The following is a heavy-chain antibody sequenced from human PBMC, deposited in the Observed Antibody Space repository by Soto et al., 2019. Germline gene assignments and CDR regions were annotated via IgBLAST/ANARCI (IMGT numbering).Heavy chain of an antibody. CDR1: EGYTSSGGHY. V-gene: IGHV4-31*03. Sequence: SETMCHTCTVAEGYTSSGGHYWGWIRQHPGKGLEWIGYIYYSGNTYYNPSLKSRVTISVDTSKNQFSLKLSSVTAADTAVYYCARDPTPWGLGTLVTVSS. CDR3: ARDPTP. CDR2: IYYSGNT. J-gene: IGHJ5*02.